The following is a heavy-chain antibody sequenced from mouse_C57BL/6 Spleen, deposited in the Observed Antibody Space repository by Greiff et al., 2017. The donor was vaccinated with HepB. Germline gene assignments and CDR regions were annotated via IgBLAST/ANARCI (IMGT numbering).Heavy chain of an antibody. J-gene: IGHJ4*01. Sequence: EVKLVESGGGLVQPGGSLSLSCAASGFTFTDYYMSWVRQPPGKALEWLGFIRNKANGYTKEYSASVKGRITISRENSQSILYLQMNALRAEDSATYYCASYDDAMDYWGQGTSVTVSS. CDR2: IRNKANGYTK. CDR3: ASYDDAMDY. V-gene: IGHV7-3*01. CDR1: GFTFTDYY.